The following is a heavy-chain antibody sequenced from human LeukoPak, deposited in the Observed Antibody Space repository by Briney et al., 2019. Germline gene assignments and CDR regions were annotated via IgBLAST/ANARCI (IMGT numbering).Heavy chain of an antibody. V-gene: IGHV1-18*01. CDR2: TSAYNGNT. D-gene: IGHD6-13*01. Sequence: ASVKVSCKASGYTFTSYGISWVRQAPGQGLEWMGWTSAYNGNTNYAQKLQGRVTMTTDTSTSTAYMELRSLRSDDTAVYYCARDLRRYSSSWPDRWGQGILVTVSS. CDR1: GYTFTSYG. CDR3: ARDLRRYSSSWPDR. J-gene: IGHJ4*02.